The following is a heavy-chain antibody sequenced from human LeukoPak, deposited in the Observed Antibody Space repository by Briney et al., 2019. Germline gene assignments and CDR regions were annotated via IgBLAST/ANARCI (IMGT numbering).Heavy chain of an antibody. D-gene: IGHD5-18*01. V-gene: IGHV1-46*01. CDR1: GYTFTSYY. CDR3: ARDRPGYSYGSDYYYMDV. CDR2: INPSGGST. J-gene: IGHJ6*03. Sequence: GASVKVSCKASGYTFTSYYMHWVRQAPGQGLEWMGIINPSGGSTSYAQKFQGRVTMARDMSTSTVYMELSSLRSEDTAVYYCARDRPGYSYGSDYYYMDVWGKGTTVTVSS.